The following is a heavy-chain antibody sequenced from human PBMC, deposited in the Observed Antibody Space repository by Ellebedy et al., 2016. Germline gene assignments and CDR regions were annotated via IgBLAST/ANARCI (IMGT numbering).Heavy chain of an antibody. CDR2: IVFSGTAT. CDR3: ARDGSEWSRDY. CDR1: GFTFTSYS. V-gene: IGHV3-21*01. D-gene: IGHD3-3*01. Sequence: GGSLRLXXAVSGFTFTSYSMKWVRQAPGKGLEWVATIVFSGTATYYSDSVKGRFIISRDNAKNSLFLQMNSLRVEDTAVYYCARDGSEWSRDYWGQGTLVTVSS. J-gene: IGHJ4*02.